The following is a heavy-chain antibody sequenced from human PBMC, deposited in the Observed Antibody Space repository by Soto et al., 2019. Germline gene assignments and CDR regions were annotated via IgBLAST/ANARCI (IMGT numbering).Heavy chain of an antibody. Sequence: TGGSLRLSCAASGFTFSSYAMHWVRQAPGKGLEWVAVISYDGSNKYYADSVKGRFTISRDNSKNTLYLQMNSLRAEDTAVYYCARDDDYYDPDAPLDYWGQGTLVTVSS. D-gene: IGHD3-22*01. CDR1: GFTFSSYA. CDR3: ARDDDYYDPDAPLDY. CDR2: ISYDGSNK. J-gene: IGHJ4*02. V-gene: IGHV3-30-3*01.